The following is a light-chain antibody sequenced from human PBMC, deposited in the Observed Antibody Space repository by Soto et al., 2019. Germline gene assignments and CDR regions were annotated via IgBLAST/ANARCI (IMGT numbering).Light chain of an antibody. V-gene: IGLV2-8*01. J-gene: IGLJ2*01. CDR3: SSYARNRDVL. CDR2: EVS. CDR1: SSDVGGYNF. Sequence: QSALTQPPSASGSPGQSVTISCTGTSSDVGGYNFVSWYQQHPGKAPKLMIYEVSERPSGVPDRFSGSKSGNTASLTVSGLQAEDEADYYCSSYARNRDVLFGGGTQLTVL.